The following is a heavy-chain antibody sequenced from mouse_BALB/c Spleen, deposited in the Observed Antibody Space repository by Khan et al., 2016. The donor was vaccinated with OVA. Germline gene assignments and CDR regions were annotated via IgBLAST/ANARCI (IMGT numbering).Heavy chain of an antibody. Sequence: EVQLQESGPELVKPGASVKMSCKASGYTFTSYVMHWVKQKPGQGLEWIGYISPNNDGSKYNEKFRGKATLTSAQSSSTAYMELSSLTYEDSAVYYLLRSIYYYVSAYEGFAYWGQGTLVTVSA. CDR3: LRSIYYYVSAYEGFAY. J-gene: IGHJ3*01. V-gene: IGHV1S136*01. D-gene: IGHD1-1*01. CDR2: ISPNNDGS. CDR1: GYTFTSYV.